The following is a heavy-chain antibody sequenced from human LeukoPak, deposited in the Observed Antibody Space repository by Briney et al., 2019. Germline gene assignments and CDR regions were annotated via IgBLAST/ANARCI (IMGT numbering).Heavy chain of an antibody. J-gene: IGHJ3*02. CDR2: INTNTGNP. V-gene: IGHV7-4-1*02. CDR1: GYTFTGHY. Sequence: ASVKVSCKASGYTFTGHYMHWVRQAPGQGLEWMGWINTNTGNPTYAQGFTGRFVFSLDTSVSTAYLQISSLKAEDTAVYYCARGRSDSYRVFDIWGQGTMVTVSS. D-gene: IGHD1-26*01. CDR3: ARGRSDSYRVFDI.